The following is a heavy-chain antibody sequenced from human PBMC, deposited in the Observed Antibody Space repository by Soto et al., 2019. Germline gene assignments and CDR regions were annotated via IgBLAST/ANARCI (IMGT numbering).Heavy chain of an antibody. J-gene: IGHJ4*02. CDR2: INSDGSST. CDR3: ARVSGVVVPAAMPSTRRARGYYFDY. D-gene: IGHD2-2*01. Sequence: PGGSLRLSCAASGFPFRSYWMHWVRQAPGKGLVWVSRINSDGSSTSYADSVKGRFTISRDNAKNTLYLQMNSLRAEDTAVYYCARVSGVVVPAAMPSTRRARGYYFDYWGQGTLVTVSS. CDR1: GFPFRSYW. V-gene: IGHV3-74*01.